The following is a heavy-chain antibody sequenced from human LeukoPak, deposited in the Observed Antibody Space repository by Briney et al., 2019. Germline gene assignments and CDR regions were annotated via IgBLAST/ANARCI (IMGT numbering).Heavy chain of an antibody. D-gene: IGHD2-2*01. CDR1: GFTFSSYS. Sequence: GGSLRLSCAASGFTFSSYSMNWVRQAPGKGLEWVSYISSSSSTIYYADSVKGRFTISRDNAKNSLYLQMNSLRAEDTAVYYCASGTHCSSTSCYKDMAYWGQGTLVTVSS. CDR2: ISSSSSTI. V-gene: IGHV3-48*01. J-gene: IGHJ4*02. CDR3: ASGTHCSSTSCYKDMAY.